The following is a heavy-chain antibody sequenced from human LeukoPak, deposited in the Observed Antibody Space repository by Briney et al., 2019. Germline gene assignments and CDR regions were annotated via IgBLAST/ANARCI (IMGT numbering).Heavy chain of an antibody. V-gene: IGHV4-39*07. D-gene: IGHD3-10*01. CDR1: GGSISSSSYY. Sequence: SETLSLTCTVSGGSISSSSYYWGWIRQPPGKGLEWIGSIYYSGSTYYNPSLKSRVTISVDTSKNQFSLKLSSVTAADTAVYYCARDLLRGYGAFDIWGQGTMVTVSS. J-gene: IGHJ3*02. CDR3: ARDLLRGYGAFDI. CDR2: IYYSGST.